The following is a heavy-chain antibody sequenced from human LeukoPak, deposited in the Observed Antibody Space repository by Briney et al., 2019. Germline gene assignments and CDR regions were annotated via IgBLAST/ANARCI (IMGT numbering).Heavy chain of an antibody. CDR2: IYYSGST. Sequence: ASETLSLTCTVSGGSISSSSDCWDWLRQRPGKGLEWTGKIYYSGSTYYNPSLKSRVTISVETSKNQFSLKLSSVTAADTAVYYCARHQGSGWYGSAFDIWGQGTMVTVSS. D-gene: IGHD6-19*01. CDR1: GGSISSSSDC. V-gene: IGHV4-39*01. CDR3: ARHQGSGWYGSAFDI. J-gene: IGHJ3*02.